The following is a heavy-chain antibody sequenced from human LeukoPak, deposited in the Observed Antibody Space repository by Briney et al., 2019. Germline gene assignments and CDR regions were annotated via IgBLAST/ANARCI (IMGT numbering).Heavy chain of an antibody. Sequence: PAGTLSLTCTVSGASISSGNWWSWIRQPAGKGLEWIGEIHHSGSTNYNPSLKSRVTTAVDRAKNQFSLKMSSLTAADTAVYYCAGGYSYGFFEYWGQGTLVTVSS. D-gene: IGHD5-18*01. J-gene: IGHJ4*02. CDR1: GASISSGNW. V-gene: IGHV4-4*02. CDR3: AGGYSYGFFEY. CDR2: IHHSGST.